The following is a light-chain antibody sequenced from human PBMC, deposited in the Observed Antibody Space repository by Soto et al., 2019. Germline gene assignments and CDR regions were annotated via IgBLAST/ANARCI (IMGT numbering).Light chain of an antibody. CDR2: GAS. CDR1: QSVGDTY. V-gene: IGKV3-20*01. CDR3: QQYATSPFT. Sequence: EIALTQSPGTLSLSPGDRATLSCRASQSVGDTYLAWYQQIPGQAPRLLIYGASNRATGIPDRFSGSGSGTDFTLTISRLEPEDFAVYYCQQYATSPFTFGPVTKVYIK. J-gene: IGKJ3*01.